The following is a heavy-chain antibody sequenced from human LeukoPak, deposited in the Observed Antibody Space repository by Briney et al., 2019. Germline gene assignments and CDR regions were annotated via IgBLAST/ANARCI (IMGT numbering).Heavy chain of an antibody. V-gene: IGHV1-69*04. CDR2: IIPMLGIA. Sequence: SVNVSYKASRGTFTSYAISWVRQAPGHGLEWMGRIIPMLGIASYAQKFQGRVTITADKSTSTTYMELSSLRSKDTAVYYCASYDSSGYYADYWGQGTLVTVSS. CDR3: ASYDSSGYYADY. J-gene: IGHJ4*02. D-gene: IGHD3-22*01. CDR1: RGTFTSYA.